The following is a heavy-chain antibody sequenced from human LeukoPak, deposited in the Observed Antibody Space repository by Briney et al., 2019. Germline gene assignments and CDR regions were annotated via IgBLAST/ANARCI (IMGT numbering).Heavy chain of an antibody. CDR3: AKNPFTT. D-gene: IGHD3-3*01. V-gene: IGHV3-23*01. Sequence: GGSLRLSCAGSGFTFDIYAIHWVRQAPGTGLEWVAGIGGGGDDILYAESAKGRFIISRDNSKNTVYLEMKSLRAEDTARYYCAKNPFTTWGQGTLVTVSS. CDR2: IGGGGDDI. J-gene: IGHJ5*01. CDR1: GFTFDIYA.